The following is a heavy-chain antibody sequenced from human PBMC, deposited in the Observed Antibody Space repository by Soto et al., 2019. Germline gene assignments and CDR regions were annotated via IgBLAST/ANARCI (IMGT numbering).Heavy chain of an antibody. CDR3: ARGGDYYGSGSYSVFDI. CDR2: IYHSGST. V-gene: IGHV4-30-2*01. CDR1: GVSISSGGYS. D-gene: IGHD3-10*01. Sequence: SETLSLTCVVSGVSISSGGYSWIWIRQPPGKGLEWIGNIYHSGSTYYKPSLKSRVTISVDRSKKQISLKLSSVTAADTAVYYCARGGDYYGSGSYSVFDIWGQGTMVTVSS. J-gene: IGHJ3*02.